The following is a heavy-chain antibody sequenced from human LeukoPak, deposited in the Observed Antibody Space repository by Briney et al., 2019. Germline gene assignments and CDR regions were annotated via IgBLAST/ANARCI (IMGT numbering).Heavy chain of an antibody. CDR3: ARWDDSSGYYPYYFDY. Sequence: PGGSLRLSCAASGFTFRSYWMHWVRQTPGKGLVWVSGIQSDGSTTTYADFVKGRFTISRDNAKNTLFLQMNSLRAEDTAVYYCARWDDSSGYYPYYFDYWGQGTLVTVSS. CDR1: GFTFRSYW. V-gene: IGHV3-74*03. CDR2: IQSDGSTT. J-gene: IGHJ4*02. D-gene: IGHD3-22*01.